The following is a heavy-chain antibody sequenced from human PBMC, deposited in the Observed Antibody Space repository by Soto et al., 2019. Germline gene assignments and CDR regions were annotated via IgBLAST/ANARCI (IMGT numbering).Heavy chain of an antibody. CDR2: ISSDGRST. D-gene: IGHD3-22*01. CDR3: EKGKTSGYYSIDY. V-gene: IGHV3-23*01. J-gene: IGHJ4*02. CDR1: GFAFSNSC. Sequence: GGSLRLSCAASGFAFSNSCIHWVRQAPGQGLEWVSGISSDGRSTIYADSVNDRFTISRDNSKNTVYLQMTRLRAEDTAVYYCEKGKTSGYYSIDYWGQGILVTVSS.